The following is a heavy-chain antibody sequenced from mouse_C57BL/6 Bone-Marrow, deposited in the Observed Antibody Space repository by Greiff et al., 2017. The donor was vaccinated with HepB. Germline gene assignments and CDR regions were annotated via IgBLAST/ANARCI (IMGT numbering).Heavy chain of an antibody. Sequence: VQLQQSGPGLVQPSQSLSITCTVSGFSLTSYGVHWVRQSPGKGLEWLGVIWRGGSTDYNAAFMSRLSITKDNSKSQVFFKMNSLQADDTAIYYCAKIYYGNFHYAMDYWGQGTSVTVSS. J-gene: IGHJ4*01. V-gene: IGHV2-5*01. CDR3: AKIYYGNFHYAMDY. D-gene: IGHD2-1*01. CDR2: IWRGGST. CDR1: GFSLTSYG.